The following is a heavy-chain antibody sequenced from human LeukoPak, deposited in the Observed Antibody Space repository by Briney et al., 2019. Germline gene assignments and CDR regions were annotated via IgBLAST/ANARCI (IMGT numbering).Heavy chain of an antibody. CDR1: GGSINNFY. Sequence: PSETLSLTCTVSGGSINNFYWTWIRHRPGKGLEWIGYVSYSGKTDYNPSLKSRVTISVETSKNQFSLRLNSVTAADTAMYYCAGDRSGTTEYWGQGTLVTVSS. V-gene: IGHV4-59*01. J-gene: IGHJ1*01. CDR2: VSYSGKT. D-gene: IGHD2/OR15-2a*01. CDR3: AGDRSGTTEY.